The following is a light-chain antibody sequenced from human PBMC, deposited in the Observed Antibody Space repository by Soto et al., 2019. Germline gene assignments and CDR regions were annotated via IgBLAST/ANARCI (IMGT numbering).Light chain of an antibody. V-gene: IGKV4-1*01. CDR2: WAS. J-gene: IGKJ4*01. CDR3: QQYNNWPPG. Sequence: DIVMTQSPDSLSVSLGERATINCKSSQTVFHTSYNKDFLAWYQQKAGQPPKLLFYWASTRESGVPARFSGGGSGTDFSLTISSLQPEDVAVYYCQQYNNWPPGFGGGTKVEIK. CDR1: QTVFHTSYNKDF.